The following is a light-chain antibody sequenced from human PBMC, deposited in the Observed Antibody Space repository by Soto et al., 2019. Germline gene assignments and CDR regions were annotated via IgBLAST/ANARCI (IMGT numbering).Light chain of an antibody. V-gene: IGKV3-15*01. J-gene: IGKJ5*01. Sequence: EIVITQSPATLSVAPGARATLSCRASQSVGSNLAWYQQKPGQAPRLLIYDASSTATGITDRFGGSGSGTEFTLTISSLQSEDFALYYCLQYNSWPPAITFGQGTRLEIK. CDR1: QSVGSN. CDR3: LQYNSWPPAIT. CDR2: DAS.